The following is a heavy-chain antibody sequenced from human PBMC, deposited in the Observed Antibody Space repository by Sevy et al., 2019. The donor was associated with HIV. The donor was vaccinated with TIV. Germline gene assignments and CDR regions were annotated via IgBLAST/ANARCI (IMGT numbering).Heavy chain of an antibody. CDR3: ARRVRDGYNVFDY. CDR2: IYPGESDT. CDR1: GYSFTNYR. J-gene: IGHJ4*02. V-gene: IGHV5-51*01. D-gene: IGHD5-12*01. Sequence: GESLKISCKGSGYSFTNYRIGWVRQMPGKGLEWMGIIYPGESDTRHSPSFQGQVTISVDKSISTAYLQWSSLKASDTAMYYCARRVRDGYNVFDYWGQGTLVTVSS.